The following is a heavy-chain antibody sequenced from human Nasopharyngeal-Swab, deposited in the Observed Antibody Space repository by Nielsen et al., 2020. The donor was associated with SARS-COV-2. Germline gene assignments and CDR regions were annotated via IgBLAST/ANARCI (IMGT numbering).Heavy chain of an antibody. Sequence: GGSLRLSCVASGFIVSYNYMSWVRQVPGKGLEWVPVINSGGDTYYADSVRGRFTISSDKSKNMVYLQMNSLTADDTAVYYCVRSLRQWLAHDSWGQGTLVTVSS. J-gene: IGHJ4*02. D-gene: IGHD6-19*01. CDR3: VRSLRQWLAHDS. CDR2: INSGGDT. V-gene: IGHV3-53*01. CDR1: GFIVSYNY.